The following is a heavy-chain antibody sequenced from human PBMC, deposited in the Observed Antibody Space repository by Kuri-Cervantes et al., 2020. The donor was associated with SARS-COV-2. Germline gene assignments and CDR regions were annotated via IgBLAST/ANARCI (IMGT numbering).Heavy chain of an antibody. V-gene: IGHV3-30*18. J-gene: IGHJ4*02. CDR3: AKVGTSIAVSGRFDY. CDR2: ISYDGTNA. Sequence: GESLKISCAASGFTFSDYAMHWVRQAPGKGLEWVAFISYDGTNAYYGDSVKGRFTISRDNSKNTLYLQMNSLRAEDTAVYYCAKVGTSIAVSGRFDYWGQGTLVTVSS. CDR1: GFTFSDYA. D-gene: IGHD6-19*01.